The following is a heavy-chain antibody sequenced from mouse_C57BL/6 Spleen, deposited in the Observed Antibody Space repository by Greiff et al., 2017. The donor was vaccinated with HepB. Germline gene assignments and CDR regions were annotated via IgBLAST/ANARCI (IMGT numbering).Heavy chain of an antibody. CDR3: ARRGGYYYGSSYGYFDV. CDR1: GYAFSSYW. J-gene: IGHJ1*03. CDR2: IYPGDGDT. Sequence: VQLQQSGAELVKPGASVKISCKASGYAFSSYWMNWVKQRPGKGLEWIGQIYPGDGDTNYNGKFKGKATLTADKSSSTAYMQLSSLTSEDSAVYFCARRGGYYYGSSYGYFDVWGTGTTGTVSS. V-gene: IGHV1-80*01. D-gene: IGHD1-1*01.